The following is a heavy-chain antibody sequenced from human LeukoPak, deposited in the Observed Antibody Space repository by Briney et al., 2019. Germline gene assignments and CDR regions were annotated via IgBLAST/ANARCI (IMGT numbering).Heavy chain of an antibody. J-gene: IGHJ4*02. V-gene: IGHV1-2*02. CDR2: INPNSGGT. D-gene: IGHD2-8*01. CDR1: GYTFTGDY. CDR3: ARGKGYCTNGVCYRAYFDY. Sequence: AASVKVSCKASGYTFTGDYMYWVRQAPGQGLEWMGWINPNSGGTNYAQKFQGRVTMTRDTSISTAYMELSRLRSDDTAVYYCARGKGYCTNGVCYRAYFDYWGQGTLVTVSS.